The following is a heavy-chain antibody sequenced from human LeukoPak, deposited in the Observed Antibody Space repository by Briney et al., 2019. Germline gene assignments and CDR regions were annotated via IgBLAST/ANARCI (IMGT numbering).Heavy chain of an antibody. CDR2: IYPGDSDT. J-gene: IGHJ6*02. CDR3: CATAAYYNDMDV. V-gene: IGHV5-51*01. D-gene: IGHD6-25*01. CDR1: GYSFTSYW. Sequence: GESLKISCKGSGYSFTSYWIGWVRQMPGKGLEWMGIIYPGDSDTRYSPSFQGQVTISADKSISSAYLQWNSLKASDTAMYYCCATAAYYNDMDVWGQGTMVTVSS.